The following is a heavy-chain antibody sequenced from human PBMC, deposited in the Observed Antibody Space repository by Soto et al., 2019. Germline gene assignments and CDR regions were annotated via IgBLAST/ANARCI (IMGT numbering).Heavy chain of an antibody. V-gene: IGHV1-69*02. Sequence: SVKVSCKACGGTFSSYTISWVRQAPGQGLEWMGRIIPILGIANYAQKFQGRVTITADKSTSTAYMELSSLRSEDTAVYYCATNLVAGTLAPRAWGQGTLVTVSS. CDR1: GGTFSSYT. J-gene: IGHJ5*02. D-gene: IGHD6-19*01. CDR3: ATNLVAGTLAPRA. CDR2: IIPILGIA.